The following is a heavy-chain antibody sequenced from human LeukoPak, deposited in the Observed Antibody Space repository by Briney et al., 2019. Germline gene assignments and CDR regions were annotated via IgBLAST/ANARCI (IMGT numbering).Heavy chain of an antibody. J-gene: IGHJ4*02. D-gene: IGHD3-10*01. CDR2: VYSGGAT. V-gene: IGHV3-53*01. CDR3: ARAGGQFYYGSGTTGGYFDY. Sequence: GGSLKLSCAVSGFTFSTNYMTWVRQAPGKGLEWVSDVYSGGATYCADSVKGRFTIYRDISNNIVYLQMNSLKVEDTAFYYCARAGGQFYYGSGTTGGYFDYWGQGTLVTVSS. CDR1: GFTFSTNY.